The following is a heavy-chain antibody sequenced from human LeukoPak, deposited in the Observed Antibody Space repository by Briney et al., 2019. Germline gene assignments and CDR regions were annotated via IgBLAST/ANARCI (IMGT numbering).Heavy chain of an antibody. CDR1: GYTLTELS. CDR3: ATDNRRGLLRLLEWFYD. CDR2: FDPEDGET. D-gene: IGHD3-3*01. J-gene: IGHJ4*02. Sequence: ASVKVSCKVSGYTLTELSMHWVRQAPGKGLEWMGGFDPEDGETIYAQKLQGRVTMIEDTSTDTAYMELSSLRSEDTAVYYCATDNRRGLLRLLEWFYDWGQGTLVTVSS. V-gene: IGHV1-24*01.